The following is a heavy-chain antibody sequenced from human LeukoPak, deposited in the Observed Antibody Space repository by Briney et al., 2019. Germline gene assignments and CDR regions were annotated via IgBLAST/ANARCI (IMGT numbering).Heavy chain of an antibody. J-gene: IGHJ4*02. CDR2: IYHSGST. V-gene: IGHV4-4*02. Sequence: RPSETLSLTCAVSGGSISSSNWWSWVRQPPGKGLEWIGEIYHSGSTNYNPSLKSRVTISVDKSKNQFSLKLSSVTAADTAVYYCARGVRRIQLWLSRGRTTNFDYWGQGTLVTVSS. CDR3: ARGVRRIQLWLSRGRTTNFDY. D-gene: IGHD5-18*01. CDR1: GGSISSSNW.